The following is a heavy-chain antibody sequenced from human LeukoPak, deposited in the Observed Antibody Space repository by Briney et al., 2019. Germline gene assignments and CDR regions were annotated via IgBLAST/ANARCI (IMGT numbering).Heavy chain of an antibody. CDR1: GGSFSGYY. CDR2: INHSGST. Sequence: PSETLSLTCAVYGGSFSGYYWSWIRQPPGKGLEWIGEINHSGSTNYNPSLKSRVTISVDTSKNQFSLKLSSVTAADTAVNYCARGGTKWLPHKFDYWGQGTLVTVSS. D-gene: IGHD3-22*01. CDR3: ARGGTKWLPHKFDY. J-gene: IGHJ4*02. V-gene: IGHV4-34*01.